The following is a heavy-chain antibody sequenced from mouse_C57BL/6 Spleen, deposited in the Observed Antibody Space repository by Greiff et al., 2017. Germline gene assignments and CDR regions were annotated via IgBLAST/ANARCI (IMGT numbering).Heavy chain of an antibody. CDR1: GFTFSSYG. J-gene: IGHJ4*01. CDR3: AREKDYGYAMDY. D-gene: IGHD2-4*01. V-gene: IGHV5-6*01. CDR2: ISSGGSYT. Sequence: EVKLVESGGDLVKPGGSLKLSCAVSGFTFSSYGMSWVRQTPDKRLEWVATISSGGSYTYYPDSVKGRFTISRDNAKNTLYLQMSSLKSEDTAMYYCAREKDYGYAMDYWGQGTSVTVSS.